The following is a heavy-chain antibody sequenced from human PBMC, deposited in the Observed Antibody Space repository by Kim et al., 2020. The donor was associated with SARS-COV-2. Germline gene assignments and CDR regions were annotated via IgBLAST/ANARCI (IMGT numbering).Heavy chain of an antibody. CDR3: ARNRGVFYFGEAHHLAQ. J-gene: IGHJ4*02. Sequence: SGKGRFTVSKDNAQETLYLQMSSLRPDDTAVYYCARNRGVFYFGEAHHLAQWGQGTLVTVSS. V-gene: IGHV3-30*15. D-gene: IGHD3-10*01.